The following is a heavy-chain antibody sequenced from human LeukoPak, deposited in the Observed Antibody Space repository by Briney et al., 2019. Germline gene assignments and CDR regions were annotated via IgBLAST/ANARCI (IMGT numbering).Heavy chain of an antibody. J-gene: IGHJ5*02. CDR3: ARRIVSVPAIQGGNWLDP. Sequence: SETLSLPCTVSGGYITGYCWDWIRQPPGKGPELIAYIYYSGGTHYNPSLESRVTISVDTSKSQFSLKLSSVTAAETAVYYCARRIVSVPAIQGGNWLDPWGQGTLVTVSS. D-gene: IGHD2-21*02. CDR1: GGYITGYC. CDR2: IYYSGGT. V-gene: IGHV4-59*08.